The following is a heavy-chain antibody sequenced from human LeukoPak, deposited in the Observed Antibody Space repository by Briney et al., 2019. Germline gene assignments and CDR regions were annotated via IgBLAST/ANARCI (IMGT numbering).Heavy chain of an antibody. CDR3: ARIAVAAYYFDY. CDR1: GYTFTSYG. V-gene: IGHV1-18*04. J-gene: IGHJ4*02. Sequence: GASVKVSCKASGYTFTSYGISWVRQAPGQGLEWMGWISAYNGNPKYAQKLQGRVTMTTDTFTSTAYMELRSLRSDDTAVYYCARIAVAAYYFDYWGQGTLVTVSS. D-gene: IGHD6-19*01. CDR2: ISAYNGNP.